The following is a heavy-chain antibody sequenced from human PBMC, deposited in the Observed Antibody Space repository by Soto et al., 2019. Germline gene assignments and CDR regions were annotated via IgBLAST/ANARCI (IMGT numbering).Heavy chain of an antibody. CDR3: ARGYYYDRSGSYGIDY. Sequence: SETLSLTCTVSGGSITGFYWSWIRQSPGKGLEWVGYIHHTGTTIYNPSLKSRVTISLDTSKSQFSLRLNSVTAADTAIYYCARGYYYDRSGSYGIDYWGQGTLVTVSS. CDR1: GGSITGFY. V-gene: IGHV4-59*01. D-gene: IGHD3-22*01. J-gene: IGHJ4*01. CDR2: IHHTGTT.